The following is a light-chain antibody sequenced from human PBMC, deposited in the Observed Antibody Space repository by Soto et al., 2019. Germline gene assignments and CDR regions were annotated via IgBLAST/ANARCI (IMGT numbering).Light chain of an antibody. CDR2: DAS. Sequence: DIQMTQSPSTLSGSVGDRVTITVRASQTISSWLAWYQQKPGKAPKLLIYDASSLESGVPSRFSGSGSGTEFTLTISSLQPDDFATYYCQQYKSYWTFGQGTKVDIK. J-gene: IGKJ1*01. CDR1: QTISSW. V-gene: IGKV1-5*01. CDR3: QQYKSYWT.